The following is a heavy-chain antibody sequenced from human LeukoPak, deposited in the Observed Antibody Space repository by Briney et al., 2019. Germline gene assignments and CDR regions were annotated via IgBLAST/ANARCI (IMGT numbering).Heavy chain of an antibody. D-gene: IGHD4-17*01. J-gene: IGHJ5*02. V-gene: IGHV1-18*01. CDR2: ISAYNKR. CDR3: ARVSAPPDYGDYVSENWFDP. CDR1: GYTFTSYG. Sequence: ASVKVSCKASGYTFTSYGINWVRQAPGQGLEWMGWISAYNKRNYAQKFQGRVTMTTVTSTSTAYMELRNLRSDDTAVYYCARVSAPPDYGDYVSENWFDPWGQGTLVTVSS.